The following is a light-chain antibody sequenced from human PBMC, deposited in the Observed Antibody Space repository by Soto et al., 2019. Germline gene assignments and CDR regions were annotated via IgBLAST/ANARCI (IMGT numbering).Light chain of an antibody. CDR1: QSISSW. CDR2: DAS. CDR3: QQYNSYLT. J-gene: IGKJ1*01. Sequence: DIPMTQSPSTLSASVGDRVTITCRASQSISSWLAWYQQKPGKAPKLLIYDASSLESGVPSRFSRSRSRTEFTLTICSLKPDYFATYSCQQYNSYLTFGQGTKVEIK. V-gene: IGKV1-5*01.